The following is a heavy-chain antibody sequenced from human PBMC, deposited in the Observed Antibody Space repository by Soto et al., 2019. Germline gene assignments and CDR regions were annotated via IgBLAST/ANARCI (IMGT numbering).Heavy chain of an antibody. CDR2: IYPGDSDT. J-gene: IGHJ4*02. D-gene: IGHD3-10*01. V-gene: IGHV5-51*03. CDR1: GYSFTSYW. CDR3: ARPSSSLMVRGVNTRYYFDY. Sequence: EVQLVQSGAEVKKPGESLKISCKGSGYSFTSYWIGWVRQMPGKGLEWMGIIYPGDSDTRYSPSFQGQVTISADKSISTAYLQWSSLKASDTAMYYCARPSSSLMVRGVNTRYYFDYWGQGTLVTVSS.